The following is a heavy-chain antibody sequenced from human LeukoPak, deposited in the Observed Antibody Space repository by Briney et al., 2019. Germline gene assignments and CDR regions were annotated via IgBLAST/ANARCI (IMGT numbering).Heavy chain of an antibody. D-gene: IGHD6-13*01. V-gene: IGHV4-59*01. J-gene: IGHJ4*02. CDR2: IYYTGST. Sequence: SETLSLTCTVSGGSISSYYWSWLRQPPGKGLEWIGYIYYTGSTNCNPSLKSRVTISVDTSKNQFSLELSSVTAADTAVYYCARGSDTAAGLYWGQGTLVTVSS. CDR1: GGSISSYY. CDR3: ARGSDTAAGLY.